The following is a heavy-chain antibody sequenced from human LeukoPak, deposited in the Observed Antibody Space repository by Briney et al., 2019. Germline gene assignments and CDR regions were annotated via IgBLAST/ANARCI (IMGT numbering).Heavy chain of an antibody. CDR2: IYHSGST. CDR1: GGSISSSNW. Sequence: PSGTLSLTCAVSGGSISSSNWWSWVRQPPGKGLEWIGEIYHSGSTNYNPSLKSRVTISVDKSKNQFSLKLSSVTAADTAVYYCARRSYYYDSSGYQYYFDYWGQGTLVTVSS. V-gene: IGHV4-4*02. D-gene: IGHD3-22*01. J-gene: IGHJ4*02. CDR3: ARRSYYYDSSGYQYYFDY.